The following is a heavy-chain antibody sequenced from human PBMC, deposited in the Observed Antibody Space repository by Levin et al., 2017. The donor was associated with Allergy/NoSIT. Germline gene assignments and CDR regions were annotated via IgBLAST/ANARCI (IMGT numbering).Heavy chain of an antibody. Sequence: ASVKVSCKTSGYTFTNYAMSWVRQAPGQGLEWMGWINTNTGNLTYAQDFTGQFVFSLDTSVSTAYLQISSLKAEDTAMYYCARVRSDGNWFDTWGQGTLVTVSS. CDR3: ARVRSDGNWFDT. J-gene: IGHJ5*02. D-gene: IGHD5-24*01. CDR2: INTNTGNL. V-gene: IGHV7-4-1*02. CDR1: GYTFTNYA.